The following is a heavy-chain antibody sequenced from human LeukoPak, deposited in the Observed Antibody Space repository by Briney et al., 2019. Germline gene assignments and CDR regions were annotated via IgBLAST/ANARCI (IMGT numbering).Heavy chain of an antibody. CDR1: GFTFSSYA. Sequence: GGSLRLSCAASGFTFSSYAMHWVRQARGKGLEWVAVISYDGSDKYYADSVKGRFTISRDNSKNTLYLQMNSLRAEDTAVYYCARDGIAVAGTPEQREDYWGQGTLVTVSS. D-gene: IGHD6-19*01. CDR2: ISYDGSDK. V-gene: IGHV3-30*04. CDR3: ARDGIAVAGTPEQREDY. J-gene: IGHJ4*02.